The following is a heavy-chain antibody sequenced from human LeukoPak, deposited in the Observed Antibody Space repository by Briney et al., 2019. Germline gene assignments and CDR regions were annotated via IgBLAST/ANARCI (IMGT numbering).Heavy chain of an antibody. V-gene: IGHV1-46*01. D-gene: IGHD3-22*01. CDR1: GYTLTSYY. J-gene: IGHJ4*02. CDR2: VNPSGGST. CDR3: ARPKGYYYDSSGLLFDY. Sequence: GASVKVSCKASGYTLTSYYMHWVRQAPGQGLEWVGIVNPSGGSTSDVQKFQGRVTMTRDMSTSTVYMQLSSLRSEDTAVYYCARPKGYYYDSSGLLFDYWGQGTLVTVSS.